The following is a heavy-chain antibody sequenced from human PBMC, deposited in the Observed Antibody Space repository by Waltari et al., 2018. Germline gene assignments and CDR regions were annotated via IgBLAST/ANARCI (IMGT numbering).Heavy chain of an antibody. J-gene: IGHJ6*02. V-gene: IGHV4-34*01. CDR2: INQSPNS. CDR3: VRLEDCTGPGGNCYSGDPFAMDV. Sequence: QVHLQQWGAGFLQPSETLSLTCAVYGGSFRGYYWGGVRRPPGKGLEWIGEINQSPNSNYNPSLRSRVSMSVDTSKNQFSLKLSSVTAADTAVYYCVRLEDCTGPGGNCYSGDPFAMDVWGQGATVTVSS. CDR1: GGSFRGYY. D-gene: IGHD2-15*01.